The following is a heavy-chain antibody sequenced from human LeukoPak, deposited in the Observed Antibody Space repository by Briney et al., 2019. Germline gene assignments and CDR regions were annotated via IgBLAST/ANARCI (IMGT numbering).Heavy chain of an antibody. CDR1: GGSISTSSYY. Sequence: SETLSLTCTVSGGSISTSSYYWGWIRQPPGKGLEWIGSIYYSGSTYYNPSLESRVTISVDTSKNQFSLKLSSVTAADTAVYYCARHYSGSRDWFDPWGQGTLVTVSS. D-gene: IGHD6-13*01. V-gene: IGHV4-39*01. CDR2: IYYSGST. J-gene: IGHJ5*02. CDR3: ARHYSGSRDWFDP.